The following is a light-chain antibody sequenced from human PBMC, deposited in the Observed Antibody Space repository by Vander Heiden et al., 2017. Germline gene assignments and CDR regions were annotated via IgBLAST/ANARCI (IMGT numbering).Light chain of an antibody. CDR2: ENN. V-gene: IGLV6-57*01. Sequence: NFVPTQPHSLSESPGKTVTISCTRSSGSIADNYVHWYQQRPGGSPTTVILENNHRPSGVPGRFSGSIDRSSNSASLTISGLKTEDESDYYCQSYGATNVVFGGGTKLTVL. J-gene: IGLJ3*02. CDR3: QSYGATNVV. CDR1: SGSIADNY.